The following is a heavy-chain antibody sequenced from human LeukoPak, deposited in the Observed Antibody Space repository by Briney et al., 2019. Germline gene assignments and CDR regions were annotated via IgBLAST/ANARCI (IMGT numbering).Heavy chain of an antibody. CDR2: IYYSGST. J-gene: IGHJ5*02. Sequence: SETLSLTCTVSGGSISSSSYYWGWIRQPPGKGLECIGSIYYSGSTYYNPSLKSRVTISVDTSKNQFSLKLSSVTAADTAVYYCASLRYRSGWFISPWGQGTLVTVSS. V-gene: IGHV4-39*01. D-gene: IGHD6-19*01. CDR3: ASLRYRSGWFISP. CDR1: GGSISSSSYY.